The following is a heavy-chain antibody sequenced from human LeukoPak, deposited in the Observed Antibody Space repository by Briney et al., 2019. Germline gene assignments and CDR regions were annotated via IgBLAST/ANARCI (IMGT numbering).Heavy chain of an antibody. CDR1: GFTSSGYV. V-gene: IGHV3-23*01. CDR2: IRNSRDST. Sequence: PGGSLRLSCVPSGFTSSGYVMTWGRHAPGKGLEWVSGIRNSRDSTYYADSGKGRFTISRDNSKNTLYLEMNSLRAEDTAVYYCAKLLVGVAGAGNLDYWGQGTLVTVSS. CDR3: AKLLVGVAGAGNLDY. J-gene: IGHJ4*02. D-gene: IGHD6-13*01.